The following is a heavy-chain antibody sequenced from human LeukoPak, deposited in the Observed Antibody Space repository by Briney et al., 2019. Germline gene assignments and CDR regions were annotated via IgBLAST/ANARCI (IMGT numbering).Heavy chain of an antibody. Sequence: PSETLSLTCTVSGGSISSSSYYWGWIRQPPGKGLEWIGNIHYSGSTYYNPSLKTRVTISEDTSKNQFSLKLSSVTAADTAVYYCARARKNYYYDSSAKTYYFDYWGQGTLVTVSS. CDR3: ARARKNYYYDSSAKTYYFDY. D-gene: IGHD3-22*01. CDR2: IHYSGST. J-gene: IGHJ4*02. CDR1: GGSISSSSYY. V-gene: IGHV4-39*01.